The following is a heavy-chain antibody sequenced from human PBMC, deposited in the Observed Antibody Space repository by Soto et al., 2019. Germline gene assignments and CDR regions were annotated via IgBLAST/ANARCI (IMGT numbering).Heavy chain of an antibody. D-gene: IGHD6-19*01. J-gene: IGHJ5*02. CDR2: IYHSGST. CDR1: GGSISSSNW. Sequence: SETLSLTCAVSGGSISSSNWWSWVRQPPGKGLEWIGEIYHSGSTNYNPSLKSRVTISVDTSKNQFSLKLSSVTAADTAVYYCARGGGAVAGPGNWFDPWGQGTLVTVSS. CDR3: ARGGGAVAGPGNWFDP. V-gene: IGHV4-4*02.